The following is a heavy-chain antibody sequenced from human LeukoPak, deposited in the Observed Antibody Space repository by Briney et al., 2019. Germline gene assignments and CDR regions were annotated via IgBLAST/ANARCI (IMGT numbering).Heavy chain of an antibody. CDR2: ISSNGGST. CDR1: GFTFGDYA. Sequence: GGSLRLSCTASGFTFGDYAMSWVRQAPGKGLEYVSAISSNGGSTYYANSVKGRFTISRDNSKNTLYLQMGSLRAEDMAVYYCARGVVGATSGFDYWGQGTLVTVSS. D-gene: IGHD1-26*01. CDR3: ARGVVGATSGFDY. J-gene: IGHJ4*02. V-gene: IGHV3-64*01.